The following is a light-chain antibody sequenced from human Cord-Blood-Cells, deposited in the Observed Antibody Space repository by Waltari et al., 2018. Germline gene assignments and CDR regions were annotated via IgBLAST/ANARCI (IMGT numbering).Light chain of an antibody. CDR2: AAS. J-gene: IGKJ2*01. Sequence: AIRMTQSPSSLSASTGDRVPITCRASQGISSYLAWYQQKPGKAPKLLIYAASTLQSGVPSRFSGSGSGTDFTLTISGLQSEDFATYYCQQYYSYPYTFGQGTKLEIK. CDR3: QQYYSYPYT. V-gene: IGKV1-8*01. CDR1: QGISSY.